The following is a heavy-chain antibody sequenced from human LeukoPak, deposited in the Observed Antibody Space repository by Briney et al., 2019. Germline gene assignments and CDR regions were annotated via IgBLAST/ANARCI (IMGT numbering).Heavy chain of an antibody. Sequence: GGSLRLSCAASGFTFSDYYMSWIRQAPGKGLEWVSAISGSGGSTYYADSVKGRFTISRDNSKSTLYLQMNSLRAEDTAVYYCAKLLITYYDFWSGPSPLDIWGQGTMVTVSS. V-gene: IGHV3-23*01. D-gene: IGHD3-3*01. CDR3: AKLLITYYDFWSGPSPLDI. J-gene: IGHJ3*02. CDR2: ISGSGGST. CDR1: GFTFSDYY.